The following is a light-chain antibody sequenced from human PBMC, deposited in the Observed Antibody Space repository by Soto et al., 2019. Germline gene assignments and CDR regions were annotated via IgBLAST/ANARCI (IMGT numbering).Light chain of an antibody. CDR2: KAS. Sequence: DIQMTQSPSTLSASVGDRVTITCRASQSISSWLAWYQQKPGKAPKLLIYKASTLESGVPSRFSGSGSGTEFTLTISSLQSEDFAVYYCQQYNNWPETFGQGTKV. J-gene: IGKJ1*01. CDR3: QQYNNWPET. CDR1: QSISSW. V-gene: IGKV1-5*03.